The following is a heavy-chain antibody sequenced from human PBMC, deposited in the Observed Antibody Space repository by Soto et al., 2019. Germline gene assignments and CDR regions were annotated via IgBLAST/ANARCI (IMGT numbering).Heavy chain of an antibody. CDR2: IYTSGST. Sequence: QVQLQESGPGLVKPSETLSLTCTVSGGSISSYYWSWIRQPAGKGLEWIGRIYTSGSTNYNPSLKSRVTMSVDTFKNQFSLKLSSVTAADTAVYYCARGGGVVPAAIYYNWFDPWGQGTLVTVSS. J-gene: IGHJ5*02. V-gene: IGHV4-4*07. CDR3: ARGGGVVPAAIYYNWFDP. D-gene: IGHD2-2*01. CDR1: GGSISSYY.